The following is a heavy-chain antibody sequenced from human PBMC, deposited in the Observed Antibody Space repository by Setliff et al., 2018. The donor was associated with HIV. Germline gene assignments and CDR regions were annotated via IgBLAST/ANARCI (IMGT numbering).Heavy chain of an antibody. CDR1: GGTFSAYA. D-gene: IGHD2-15*01. CDR2: IISILGTP. Sequence: SVKVSCKASGGTFSAYAVNWVRQAPGQGLEWMGRIISILGTPNYSHKFQGRVTITADKSTTTTYMELSSLRSDDTAIYYCARDFHVLGYCSADSCPNDASDVWGQGTMVTVSS. J-gene: IGHJ3*01. CDR3: ARDFHVLGYCSADSCPNDASDV. V-gene: IGHV1-69*04.